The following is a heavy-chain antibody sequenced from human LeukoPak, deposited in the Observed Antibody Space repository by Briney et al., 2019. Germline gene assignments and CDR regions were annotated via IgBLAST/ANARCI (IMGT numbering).Heavy chain of an antibody. CDR3: ARVTTIFGVVTDNFDY. J-gene: IGHJ4*02. CDR2: IYTSGST. CDR1: GGSISSGSYY. V-gene: IGHV4-61*02. D-gene: IGHD3-3*01. Sequence: SETLSLTCTVSGGSISSGSYYWSWIRQPAGKGLEWIGRIYTSGSTNYNPSLKSRVTISVDTSKNQFSLKLSSVTAADTAVYYSARVTTIFGVVTDNFDYWGQGTLVTVSS.